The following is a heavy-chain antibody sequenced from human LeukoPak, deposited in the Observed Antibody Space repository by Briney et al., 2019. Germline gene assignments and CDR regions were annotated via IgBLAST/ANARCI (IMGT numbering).Heavy chain of an antibody. CDR2: ISYDGSNK. CDR3: ARERDAFDI. CDR1: GFTFSSYA. V-gene: IGHV3-30-3*01. J-gene: IGHJ3*02. Sequence: GRSLRLSCAASGFTFSSYAMHWVRQAPGKGLEWVAVISYDGSNKYYADSVKGRFTISRDNSKNTLYLQMNSLRAEDTAVYYCARERDAFDIWGQGTMVTVSS.